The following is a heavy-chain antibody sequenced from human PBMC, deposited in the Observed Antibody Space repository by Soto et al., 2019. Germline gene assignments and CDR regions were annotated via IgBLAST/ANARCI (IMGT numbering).Heavy chain of an antibody. Sequence: PSETLSLTCAVYGGSFSGYYWSWIRQPPGKGLEWIGEINHSGSTNYNPSLKSRVTISVDTSKNQFSLKLSSVTAADTAVYYCARGLRFWSGYYKGLYFDYWGQGTLVTVSS. V-gene: IGHV4-34*01. J-gene: IGHJ4*02. CDR1: GGSFSGYY. D-gene: IGHD3-3*01. CDR3: ARGLRFWSGYYKGLYFDY. CDR2: INHSGST.